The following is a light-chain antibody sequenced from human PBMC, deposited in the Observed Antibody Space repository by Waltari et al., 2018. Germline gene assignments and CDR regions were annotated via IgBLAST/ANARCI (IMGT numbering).Light chain of an antibody. CDR1: SSDVGGYND. J-gene: IGLJ1*01. CDR3: SSYAGTNYV. V-gene: IGLV2-8*01. Sequence: QSALPQPPSASGSPGQSVTISCTGTSSDVGGYNDVSWYQQHPGKAPKLMIYEVSKRPSGVPDRFSGSKSGNTASLTVSGLQAEDEADYYCSSYAGTNYVFGTGTMVTVL. CDR2: EVS.